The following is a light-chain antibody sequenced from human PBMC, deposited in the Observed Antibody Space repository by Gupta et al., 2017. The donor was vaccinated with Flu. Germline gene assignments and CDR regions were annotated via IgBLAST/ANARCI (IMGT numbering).Light chain of an antibody. V-gene: IGKV1-39*01. Sequence: DIQMTQSPSSLSASVRDRVIITCRASQPISRYLNWFQQEPGKPPKLLIFAASRLQSGVPSRFNDSGSGTDFTLTISNLPPEDFATYYCQQSYSSPDTFGQGTKLEIK. CDR2: AAS. CDR1: QPISRY. J-gene: IGKJ2*01. CDR3: QQSYSSPDT.